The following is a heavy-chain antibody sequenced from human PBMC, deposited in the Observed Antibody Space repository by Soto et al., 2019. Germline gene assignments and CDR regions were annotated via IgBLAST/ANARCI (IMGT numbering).Heavy chain of an antibody. CDR2: INHSGST. J-gene: IGHJ5*02. CDR3: ARRRTIFGVVIRGNWFDP. CDR1: GGSFSGYY. V-gene: IGHV4-34*01. Sequence: KTSETLSLTCAVYGGSFSGYYWSWIRQPPGKGLEWIGEINHSGSTNYNPSLKSRVTISVDTSKNQFSLKLSSVTAADTAVYYCARRRTIFGVVIRGNWFDPWGQGTLVTVSS. D-gene: IGHD3-3*01.